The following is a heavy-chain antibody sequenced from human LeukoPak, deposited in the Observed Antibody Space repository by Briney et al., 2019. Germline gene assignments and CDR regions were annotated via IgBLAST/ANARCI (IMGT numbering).Heavy chain of an antibody. CDR2: ISHSGST. D-gene: IGHD6-13*01. V-gene: IGHV4-30-2*01. Sequence: SETLSLTCAVSGGSISSGGYSWSWIRQPPGKGLEWIGYISHSGSTYYNPSLKSRVTISVDRSKNQFSLKLTSVTAADTAVYYCARYSSTWPYWYFDLWGRGTLVTVSS. CDR3: ARYSSTWPYWYFDL. J-gene: IGHJ2*01. CDR1: GGSISSGGYS.